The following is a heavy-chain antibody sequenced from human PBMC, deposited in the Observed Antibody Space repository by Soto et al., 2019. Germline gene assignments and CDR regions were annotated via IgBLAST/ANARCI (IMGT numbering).Heavy chain of an antibody. V-gene: IGHV5-10-1*01. J-gene: IGHJ6*02. Sequence: GESLKISCKGSGYSFTSYWISWVRQMPGKGLEWMGRIDPSDSYTNYSPSFQGHVTISADKSISTAYLQWSSLKASDTAMYYCARHGTTGYNWNYGNYYGMDVWGQGTTVTVSS. CDR2: IDPSDSYT. CDR1: GYSFTSYW. D-gene: IGHD1-7*01. CDR3: ARHGTTGYNWNYGNYYGMDV.